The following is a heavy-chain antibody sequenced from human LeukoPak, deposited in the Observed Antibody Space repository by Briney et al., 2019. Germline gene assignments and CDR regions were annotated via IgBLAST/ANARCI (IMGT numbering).Heavy chain of an antibody. D-gene: IGHD6-6*01. V-gene: IGHV3-33*01. CDR1: GFTFSSYG. CDR2: IWYDGSNK. J-gene: IGHJ4*02. Sequence: PGGSLRLSCAASGFTFSSYGMHWVRQAPGKGLEWVAVIWYDGSNKYYADSVKGRFTISRDNSKNTLYLQMNSLRAEDTAVYYCARVGSIAEDYFDYWGQGTLVTVSS. CDR3: ARVGSIAEDYFDY.